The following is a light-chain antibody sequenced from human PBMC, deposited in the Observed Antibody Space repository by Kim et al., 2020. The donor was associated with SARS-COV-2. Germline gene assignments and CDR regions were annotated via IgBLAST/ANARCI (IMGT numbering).Light chain of an antibody. CDR1: QSISNW. Sequence: DIQMTQSPSTLSASVGDRVTITCRASQSISNWLAWYQQKPGKVPKLLIYKASNLENGVPSRFSGSGYGTEFTLTISSLQPDDFATYYCQHSYNYPYSFGQGTKLEL. CDR3: QHSYNYPYS. CDR2: KAS. V-gene: IGKV1-5*03. J-gene: IGKJ2*03.